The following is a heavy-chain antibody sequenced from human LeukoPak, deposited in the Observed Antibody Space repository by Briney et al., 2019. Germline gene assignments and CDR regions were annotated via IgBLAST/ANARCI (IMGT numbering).Heavy chain of an antibody. J-gene: IGHJ4*02. CDR1: GGSITTSGHY. V-gene: IGHV4-39*01. CDR2: IDYRERT. CDR3: ANYVSGTMRDY. Sequence: PSETLSLTCTVSGGSITTSGHYWGWIRQPPGKGLEWIGSIDYRERTTYNPSLKSRVTISADTSRNQFSLKLSSVTATDTAVYYCANYVSGTMRDYWGQGTLVTVSS. D-gene: IGHD3-16*01.